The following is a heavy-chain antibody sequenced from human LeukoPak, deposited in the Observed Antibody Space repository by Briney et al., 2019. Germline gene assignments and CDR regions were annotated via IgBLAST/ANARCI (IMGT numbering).Heavy chain of an antibody. V-gene: IGHV4-59*08. Sequence: SETLSLTCTVSGGAISSDYWSWVRQPPGKGLEWIGYIDYSGSTNYNPSLQSRVTISVDTSKNQFSLQLSSVTDADTAVYYCARRAWYGYYFDYWGQGTLVTVSS. CDR3: ARRAWYGYYFDY. CDR2: IDYSGST. J-gene: IGHJ4*02. D-gene: IGHD6-13*01. CDR1: GGAISSDY.